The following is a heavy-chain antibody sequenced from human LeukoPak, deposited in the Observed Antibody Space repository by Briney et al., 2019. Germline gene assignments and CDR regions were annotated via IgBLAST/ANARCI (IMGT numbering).Heavy chain of an antibody. Sequence: SETLSLTCTVSGGSISSGDYYWSWIRQPPGKGLEWIGYIYYSGSTNYNPSLKSRVTISVDTSKNQFSLKLSSVTAADTAVYYCARHLERIWNYADWFDPWGQGTLVTVSS. D-gene: IGHD1-7*01. CDR3: ARHLERIWNYADWFDP. V-gene: IGHV4-30-4*01. J-gene: IGHJ5*02. CDR1: GGSISSGDYY. CDR2: IYYSGST.